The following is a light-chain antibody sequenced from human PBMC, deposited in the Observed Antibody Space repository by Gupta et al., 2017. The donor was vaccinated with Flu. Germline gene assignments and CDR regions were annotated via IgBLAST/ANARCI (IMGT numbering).Light chain of an antibody. V-gene: IGLV1-51*02. J-gene: IGLJ3*02. CDR1: SSNIGNNY. CDR2: DGN. Sequence: KVTISCSGRSSNIGNNYVSWYQQLPGQAPKLIIYDGNKRPSGIPDRFSGSKSGTSATLAISGLQSGDEAEYYCEKWDTKMSAWVFGGGTKLTVL. CDR3: EKWDTKMSAWV.